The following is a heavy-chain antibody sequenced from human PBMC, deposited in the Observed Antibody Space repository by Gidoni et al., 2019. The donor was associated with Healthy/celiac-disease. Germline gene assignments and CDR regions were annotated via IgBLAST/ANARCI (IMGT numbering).Heavy chain of an antibody. CDR1: GFALSSYA. V-gene: IGHV3-23*01. Sequence: EVQLWESGGGLVQPGGSRRLYSPASGFALSSYAMSWVRQAPWKGLGGVSVISGSGGSTYYADSWKGRSTIARDNSKNTLYLQMTSLRAEDTAVYYCAKLCEQLVRTGAFDIWGQGTMVTVSS. CDR3: AKLCEQLVRTGAFDI. D-gene: IGHD6-6*01. CDR2: ISGSGGST. J-gene: IGHJ3*02.